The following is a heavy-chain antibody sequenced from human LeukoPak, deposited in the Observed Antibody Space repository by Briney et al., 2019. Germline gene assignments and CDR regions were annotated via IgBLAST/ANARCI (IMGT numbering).Heavy chain of an antibody. CDR1: GGSISSSNW. CDR3: AREGQVKGIIDY. D-gene: IGHD2-15*01. J-gene: IGHJ4*02. V-gene: IGHV4-4*02. Sequence: PSGTLSLTCAVSGGSISSSNWWSWVRQPPGKGLEWIGEVYHSGSTYFNPSLKSRVTISVDTSKNQFSLKLSSVTAADTAVYYCAREGQVKGIIDYWGQGTLVTVSS. CDR2: VYHSGST.